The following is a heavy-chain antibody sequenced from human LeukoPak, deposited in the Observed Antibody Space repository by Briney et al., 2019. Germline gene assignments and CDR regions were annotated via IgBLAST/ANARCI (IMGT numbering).Heavy chain of an antibody. J-gene: IGHJ4*02. Sequence: SETLSLTCTVSGGSISSYYWSWIRQPPGKGLEWIGSIYYSGSTYYNPSLKSRVTISVDTSKNQFSLKLSSVTAADTAVYYCARDFGPAAAGTGGWGQGTLVTVSS. V-gene: IGHV4-59*05. D-gene: IGHD6-13*01. CDR1: GGSISSYY. CDR2: IYYSGST. CDR3: ARDFGPAAAGTGG.